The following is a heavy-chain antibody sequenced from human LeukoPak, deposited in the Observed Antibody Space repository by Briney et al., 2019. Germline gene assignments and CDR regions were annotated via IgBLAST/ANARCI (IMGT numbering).Heavy chain of an antibody. Sequence: SETLSLTCSVSGGSITSGRYYWTWIRQPAGKGLEWIGRLYTNDNTNYDPSLESRVSISVDTSKSQLYLLLTSVTAADTAVYFCARGVVTDDYYMDVWGKGITVIVSS. CDR1: GGSITSGRYY. CDR3: ARGVVTDDYYMDV. J-gene: IGHJ6*03. D-gene: IGHD2-21*02. V-gene: IGHV4-61*02. CDR2: LYTNDNT.